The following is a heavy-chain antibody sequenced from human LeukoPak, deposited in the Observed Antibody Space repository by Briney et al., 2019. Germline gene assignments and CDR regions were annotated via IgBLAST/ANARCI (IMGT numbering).Heavy chain of an antibody. CDR2: IYYSGST. D-gene: IGHD6-13*01. J-gene: IGHJ4*02. CDR1: GGSISSSSYY. Sequence: PSETLSLTCTVSGGSISSSSYYWGWIRQPPGKGLEWIGSIYYSGSTYYNPSLKSRVTISVDTSKNQFSLKLSSVTAADTAVYYCARRVRIAAAGKGSFDYWGQGTLVTVSS. V-gene: IGHV4-39*01. CDR3: ARRVRIAAAGKGSFDY.